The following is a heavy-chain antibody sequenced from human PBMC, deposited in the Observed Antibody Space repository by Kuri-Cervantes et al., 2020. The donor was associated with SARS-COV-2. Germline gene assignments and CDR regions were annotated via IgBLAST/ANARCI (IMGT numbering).Heavy chain of an antibody. J-gene: IGHJ4*02. CDR1: GFTFSSYA. D-gene: IGHD6-6*01. CDR2: ISGSGGST. CDR3: ARDGAARF. Sequence: GESLKISCAASGFTFSSYAMSWVRQAPGKGLEWVSAISGSGGSTYYADSVKGRFTISRDNAKNSLYLQMNSLRAEDTAVYYCARDGAARFWGQGTRVTVSS. V-gene: IGHV3-23*01.